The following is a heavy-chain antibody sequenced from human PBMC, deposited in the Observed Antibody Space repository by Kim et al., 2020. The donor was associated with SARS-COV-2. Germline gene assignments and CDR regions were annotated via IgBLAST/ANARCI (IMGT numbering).Heavy chain of an antibody. CDR1: GGSVSSSRYY. CDR2: ISKSGGT. V-gene: IGHV4-61*01. D-gene: IGHD2-2*01. Sequence: SETLSLTCAVSGGSVSSSRYYWSWIRQPPGKGLEWIGYISKSGGTNYNPSLKSRVTISMDTSNNQLSLRLYSVTAAATSVDCCAGDGAYFRSTNCYLDP. CDR3: AGDGAYFRSTNCYLDP. J-gene: IGHJ5*02.